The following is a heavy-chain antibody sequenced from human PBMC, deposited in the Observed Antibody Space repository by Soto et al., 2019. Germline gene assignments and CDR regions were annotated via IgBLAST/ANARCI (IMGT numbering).Heavy chain of an antibody. J-gene: IGHJ5*02. V-gene: IGHV1-69*13. CDR1: GGTFSSYA. CDR2: IIPIFGTA. Sequence: ASVKVSCKASGGTFSSYAISWVRQAPGQGLEWMGGIIPIFGTANYAQKFQGRVTITADESTSTAYMELSSLRSEDTAVYYCARVGLEVFWFDPWGQGTLVTVSS. CDR3: ARVGLEVFWFDP. D-gene: IGHD3-10*01.